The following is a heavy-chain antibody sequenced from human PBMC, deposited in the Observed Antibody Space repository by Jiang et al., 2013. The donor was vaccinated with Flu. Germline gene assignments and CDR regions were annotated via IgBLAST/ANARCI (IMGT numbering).Heavy chain of an antibody. D-gene: IGHD2-2*01. CDR3: ATLRGSTYDTYLMDY. CDR1: GFSFSYFS. V-gene: IGHV3-30*02. CDR2: IWHDGSNR. J-gene: IGHJ4*02. Sequence: GVVQPGGSLRLSCAASGFSFSYFSMYWVRQAPGKGLEWVASIWHDGSNRNYADSVKGRFIISRDSSKNTLYVQMNSLRAEDTAVYYCATLRGSTYDTYLMDYWGQGTLVSVSS.